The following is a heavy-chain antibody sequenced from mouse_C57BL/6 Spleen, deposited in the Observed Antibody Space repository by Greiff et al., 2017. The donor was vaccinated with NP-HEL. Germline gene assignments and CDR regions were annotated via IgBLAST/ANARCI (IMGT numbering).Heavy chain of an antibody. CDR1: GYAFSSSW. Sequence: QVQLKESGPELVKPGASVKISCKASGYAFSSSWMNWVKQRPGKGLEWIGRIYPGDGDTNYNGKFKGKATLTADKSSSTAYMQLSSLTSEDSAVYFCAYYYGSSYVAMDYWGQGTSVTVSS. D-gene: IGHD1-1*01. CDR2: IYPGDGDT. V-gene: IGHV1-82*01. CDR3: AYYYGSSYVAMDY. J-gene: IGHJ4*01.